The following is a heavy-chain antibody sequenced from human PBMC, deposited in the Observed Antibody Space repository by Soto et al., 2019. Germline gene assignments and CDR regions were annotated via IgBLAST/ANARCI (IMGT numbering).Heavy chain of an antibody. D-gene: IGHD6-25*01. Sequence: SETLSLTCAVSGGSISSGGYSWSWIRQPPGKGLEWIGYIYHSGSTYYNPSLKSRVTISVDRSMNQFSLKLSSVTAADTAVYYCSHYSGRRDFDISAQRTTVPVSS. CDR1: GGSISSGGYS. CDR3: SHYSGRRDFDI. J-gene: IGHJ3*02. V-gene: IGHV4-30-2*05. CDR2: IYHSGST.